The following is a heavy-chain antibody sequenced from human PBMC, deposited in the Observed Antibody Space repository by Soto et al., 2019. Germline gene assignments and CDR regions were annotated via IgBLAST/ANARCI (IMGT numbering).Heavy chain of an antibody. CDR3: ARYRGMSTFGGVIENKQDYYYYGMDV. CDR2: INPNSGGT. J-gene: IGHJ6*02. D-gene: IGHD3-16*02. Sequence: ASVKVSCKASGYTFTGYYMHWVRQAPGQGLEWMGWINPNSGGTNYAQKFQGWVTMTRDTSISTAYMELSRLRSDDTAVYYCARYRGMSTFGGVIENKQDYYYYGMDVWGQGTTVTVSS. CDR1: GYTFTGYY. V-gene: IGHV1-2*04.